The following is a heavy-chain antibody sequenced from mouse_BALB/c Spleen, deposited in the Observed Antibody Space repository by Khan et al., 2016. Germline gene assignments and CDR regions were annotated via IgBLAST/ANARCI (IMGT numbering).Heavy chain of an antibody. CDR3: ASDNYGNPFDY. CDR2: ISSGGYT. D-gene: IGHD1-1*01. CDR1: GFTFSNYA. J-gene: IGHJ2*01. Sequence: EVELVESGGGLVKPGGSLKLSCAASGFTFSNYAMSWVRQTPEKKLEWVASISSGGYTYYPDSVRDRFTISRDNAGNILYLQMSSLRSEDTAMYYCASDNYGNPFDYWGQGTTLTVS. V-gene: IGHV5-6-5*01.